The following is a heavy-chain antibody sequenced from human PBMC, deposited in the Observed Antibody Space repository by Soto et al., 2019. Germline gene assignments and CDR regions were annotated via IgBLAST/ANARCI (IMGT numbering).Heavy chain of an antibody. CDR1: GFTFSGSA. Sequence: GGSLRLSCAASGFTFSGSAMHWVRQASGKGLEWVGRIRSKANSYATAYAASVKGRFTISRDDSKNTAYLQMNSLKTEDTAVYYCTRHELSYSNYYYYYGMDVWGQGTTVTVSS. V-gene: IGHV3-73*01. J-gene: IGHJ6*02. CDR3: TRHELSYSNYYYYYGMDV. D-gene: IGHD4-4*01. CDR2: IRSKANSYAT.